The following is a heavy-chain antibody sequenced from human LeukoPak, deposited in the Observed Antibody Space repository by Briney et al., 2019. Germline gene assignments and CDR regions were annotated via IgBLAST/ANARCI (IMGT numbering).Heavy chain of an antibody. CDR2: ICYTGGST. J-gene: IGHJ4*02. V-gene: IGHV3-23*01. CDR3: AKAPGGDFWSGYSAFFDC. CDR1: GFTFINYA. Sequence: PGGSLRLSCAASGFTFINYAMSCVREAPGEGLEWVSGICYTGGSTYYADSLKVRFTISRDSSKNSLYRQLNSLSAQDTAVYYCAKAPGGDFWSGYSAFFDCWRQGTLVTVSS. D-gene: IGHD3-3*01.